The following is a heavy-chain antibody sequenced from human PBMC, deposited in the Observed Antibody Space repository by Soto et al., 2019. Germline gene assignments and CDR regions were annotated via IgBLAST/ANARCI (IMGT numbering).Heavy chain of an antibody. J-gene: IGHJ4*02. Sequence: PGGSLRLSCAASGFTVSSNYMSWVRQAPGKGLEWVSAISGSGGSTYYADSVKGRFTISRDNSKNTLYLQMNSLRAEDTAVYYCAKSAMIVVVIRTLPDYWGQGTLVTVS. CDR1: GFTVSSNY. V-gene: IGHV3-23*01. CDR3: AKSAMIVVVIRTLPDY. CDR2: ISGSGGST. D-gene: IGHD3-22*01.